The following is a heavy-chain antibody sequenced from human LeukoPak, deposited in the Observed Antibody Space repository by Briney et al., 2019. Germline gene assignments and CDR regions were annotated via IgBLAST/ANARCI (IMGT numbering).Heavy chain of an antibody. V-gene: IGHV4-34*01. CDR1: GGSFSGYY. D-gene: IGHD6-19*01. J-gene: IGHJ6*04. CDR3: ARAVAGPGDV. CDR2: INHSGST. Sequence: PSETLSLICAVYGGSFSGYYWSWIRQPPGKGLEWIGEINHSGSTNYNPSLKSRVTISVDTSKNQFSLKLSSVTAADTAVYYCARAVAGPGDVWGKGTTVTVSS.